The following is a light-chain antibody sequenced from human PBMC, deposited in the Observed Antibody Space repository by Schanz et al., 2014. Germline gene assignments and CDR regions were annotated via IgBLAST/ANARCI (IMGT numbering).Light chain of an antibody. Sequence: QSALTQPASVSGSPGQSITISCTGTSSDVGSYNLVSWYQQHPGKAPKLMIYEGSKRPSGVSNRISGSKSGNTASLTVSGLQAEDEADYYCSSYAGSNKEVFGGGTKLTVL. CDR3: SSYAGSNKEV. CDR1: SSDVGSYNL. J-gene: IGLJ3*02. V-gene: IGLV2-14*02. CDR2: EGS.